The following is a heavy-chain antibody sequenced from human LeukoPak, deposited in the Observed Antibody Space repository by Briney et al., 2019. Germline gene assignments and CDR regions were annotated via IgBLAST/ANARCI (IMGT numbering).Heavy chain of an antibody. CDR1: GGTFSSYA. J-gene: IGHJ4*02. CDR2: IIPIFGTA. CDR3: ASPGSDFWSDYYDY. D-gene: IGHD3-3*01. V-gene: IGHV1-69*05. Sequence: SVKVSCKASGGTFSSYAISWVRQAPGQGLEWMGGIIPIFGTANYAQKFQGRVTITTDESTSTAYMELSSLRSEETAVYYCASPGSDFWSDYYDYWGQGTLVTVSS.